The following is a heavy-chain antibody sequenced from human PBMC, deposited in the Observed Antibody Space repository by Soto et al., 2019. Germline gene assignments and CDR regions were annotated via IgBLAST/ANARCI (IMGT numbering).Heavy chain of an antibody. CDR1: GFTFSSYA. D-gene: IGHD2-21*01. Sequence: GGSLRLSCAASGFTFSSYAMHWVRHAPGKGLEWVAVISYDGTNKYYAASVKGRFTISRDNSKNTLYLQMNNLRAEDTAVYYCAEGRLLGKLDYRFDYWGQGTLVTVSS. J-gene: IGHJ4*02. V-gene: IGHV3-30-3*01. CDR3: AEGRLLGKLDYRFDY. CDR2: ISYDGTNK.